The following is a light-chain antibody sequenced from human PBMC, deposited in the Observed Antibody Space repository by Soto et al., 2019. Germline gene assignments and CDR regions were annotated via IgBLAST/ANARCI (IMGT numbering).Light chain of an antibody. CDR1: SSDVGAYDF. CDR3: SSHTTSNTRV. V-gene: IGLV2-14*03. Sequence: QSALPQPASVSGSPGQSIALSCTGTSSDVGAYDFVSWYQQHPDKAPKLLIYEVSNRPSGVSDRFSGSKSVNTATLTISGLQAEDEADYYCSSHTTSNTRVFGTGTKVTFL. J-gene: IGLJ1*01. CDR2: EVS.